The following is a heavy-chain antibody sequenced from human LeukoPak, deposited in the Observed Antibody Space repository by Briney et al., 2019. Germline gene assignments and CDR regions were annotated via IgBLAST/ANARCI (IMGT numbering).Heavy chain of an antibody. CDR2: MSSGGTYI. CDR3: ARDRPTGASRLFVVQ. Sequence: GRSLRLSCAASGFIFSTYSMTWVRQAPGKGREWVSSMSSGGTYIYYADSVRGRFTISRDNAKNSLSLVMKSLRAEDTAVYYCARDRPTGASRLFVVQWGQGTLVTVSS. J-gene: IGHJ4*02. D-gene: IGHD3-3*01. CDR1: GFIFSTYS. V-gene: IGHV3-21*01.